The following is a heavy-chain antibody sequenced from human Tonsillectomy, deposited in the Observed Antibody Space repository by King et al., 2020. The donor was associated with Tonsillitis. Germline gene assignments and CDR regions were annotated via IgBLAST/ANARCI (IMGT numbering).Heavy chain of an antibody. CDR1: GYTFTGYY. J-gene: IGHJ5*02. CDR2: INPNSGGT. CDR3: ARDIRGATTKGYTWFDP. V-gene: IGHV1-2*02. D-gene: IGHD1-26*01. Sequence: VQLVESGAEVKKPGASVKVSCKASGYTFTGYYMHWVRQAPGQGLEWMGWINPNSGGTNYAQKFQGRVTMTRDTTISTAYMELSRLRSDDTAVYYCARDIRGATTKGYTWFDPWGPGTLVIVSS.